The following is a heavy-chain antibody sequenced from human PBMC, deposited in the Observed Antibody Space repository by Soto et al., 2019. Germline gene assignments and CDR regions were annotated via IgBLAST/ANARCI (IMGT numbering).Heavy chain of an antibody. CDR1: GFTFSNYA. CDR2: IRDSAIST. V-gene: IGHV3-23*01. Sequence: EEQLLESGGGLVQPGGSLRLSCAASGFTFSNYAMSWVRQPPGMGLEWVSAIRDSAISTYYADSVKGRFTISRDNSKNTLYLLMNSLRADDTAVYYCAKGSLYSFDPWGLGTQVIVSS. J-gene: IGHJ5*02. CDR3: AKGSLYSFDP. D-gene: IGHD2-15*01.